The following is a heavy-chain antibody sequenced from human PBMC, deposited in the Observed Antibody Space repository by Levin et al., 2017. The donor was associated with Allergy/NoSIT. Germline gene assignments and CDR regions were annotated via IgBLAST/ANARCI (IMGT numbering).Heavy chain of an antibody. D-gene: IGHD6-13*01. Sequence: PVASVKVSCAASGFIFRNYVMTWLRQSPRKGLEWVSSIGGSGDSAYYADSVKGRFTVSRDNSKNTLYLQMSSLGAEDTAVYYCAKKFDGGSSWYAFDHWGQGTLVTVSS. V-gene: IGHV3-23*01. CDR1: GFIFRNYV. CDR3: AKKFDGGSSWYAFDH. J-gene: IGHJ4*02. CDR2: IGGSGDSA.